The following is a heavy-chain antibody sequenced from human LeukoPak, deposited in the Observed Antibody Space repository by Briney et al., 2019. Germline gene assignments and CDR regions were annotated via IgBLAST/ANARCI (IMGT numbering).Heavy chain of an antibody. CDR3: ARVSGYDWESFYDY. V-gene: IGHV4-59*01. D-gene: IGHD5-12*01. CDR1: GGSIHSY. Sequence: SETLSLTCTVSGGSIHSYWSWIRQPAGKGLEWIGYIYYSGSTNYNPSLKSRVTISVDTSKNQFSLKLNSVTAADTAAYYCARVSGYDWESFYDYWGQGTLVTVSS. J-gene: IGHJ4*02. CDR2: IYYSGST.